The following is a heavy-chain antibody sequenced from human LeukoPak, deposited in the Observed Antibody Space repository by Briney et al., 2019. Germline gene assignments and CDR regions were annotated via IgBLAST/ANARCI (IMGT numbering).Heavy chain of an antibody. CDR1: GFTFSSYN. V-gene: IGHV3-21*01. Sequence: GGSLRLSCAASGFTFSSYNMNWVRQAPGKGLEWVSSIISTSSYVYYADSVKGRFTISRDNAQNALYLQMNSLRAEDTAVYYCVRDPTEFDSWGQGTLVTVSS. J-gene: IGHJ4*02. CDR3: VRDPTEFDS. CDR2: IISTSSYV.